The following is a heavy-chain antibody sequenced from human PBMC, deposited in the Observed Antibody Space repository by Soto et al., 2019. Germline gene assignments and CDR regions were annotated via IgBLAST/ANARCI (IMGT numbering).Heavy chain of an antibody. Sequence: QVQLVQSGAGVKKPGASVKVSCKASGYTFTDYYIHWVRQAPGQGLEWMGWINPNSGGTNYAEKFQGWVTMTRDTSISTAYMELSRLKSDDTAFYYCTWGSGTYYNAYDLWGQGTLVTVSS. V-gene: IGHV1-2*04. CDR2: INPNSGGT. CDR3: TWGSGTYYNAYDL. CDR1: GYTFTDYY. J-gene: IGHJ5*02. D-gene: IGHD3-10*01.